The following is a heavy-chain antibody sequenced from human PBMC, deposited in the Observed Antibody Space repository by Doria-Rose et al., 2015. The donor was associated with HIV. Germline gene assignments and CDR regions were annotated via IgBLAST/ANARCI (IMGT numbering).Heavy chain of an antibody. CDR3: ARSGSYSACDFGIPLDL. V-gene: IGHV1-3*01. CDR1: GYTFANYA. Sequence: QVQLVQSGAEVREPGASVKVSCKASGYTFANYAIHWVRQAPGQRFEWMGWINAGNGHTKYSQRFQDRVNITWDTSAKTSHMELGSLRSEDTAIYYCARSGSYSACDFGIPLDLWGQGVLVSVSS. D-gene: IGHD5-12*01. CDR2: INAGNGHT. J-gene: IGHJ4*01.